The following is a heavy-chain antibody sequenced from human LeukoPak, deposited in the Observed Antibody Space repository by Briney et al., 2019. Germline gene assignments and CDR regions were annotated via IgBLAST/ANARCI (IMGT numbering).Heavy chain of an antibody. Sequence: PSQTLSLTCTVSGGSISSYYWSWIRQPAGKGLEWIGRIYTSGSTNYNPSLKSRVTMSVDTSKNQFSLKLSSVTAADTAVYYCARVRPLYGSGSYEDYWGQGTLVTVSS. D-gene: IGHD3-10*01. CDR3: ARVRPLYGSGSYEDY. V-gene: IGHV4-4*07. CDR1: GGSISSYY. J-gene: IGHJ4*02. CDR2: IYTSGST.